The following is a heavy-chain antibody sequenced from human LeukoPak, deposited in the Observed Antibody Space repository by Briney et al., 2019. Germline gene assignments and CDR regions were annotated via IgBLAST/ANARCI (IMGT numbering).Heavy chain of an antibody. J-gene: IGHJ4*02. Sequence: SETLSLTCAVSGGSITSDGYSWSWIRQPPGKALEWIGYIYHSGSTYYNPSLKSRVTFSVDRSKNQFSLNLSSVTAADTAVYYCAREKGSILFDYWGQGTLVTVSS. D-gene: IGHD6-6*01. CDR2: IYHSGST. V-gene: IGHV4-30-2*01. CDR3: AREKGSILFDY. CDR1: GGSITSDGYS.